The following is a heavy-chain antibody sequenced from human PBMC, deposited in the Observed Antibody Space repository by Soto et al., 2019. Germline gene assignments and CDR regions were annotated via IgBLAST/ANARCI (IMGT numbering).Heavy chain of an antibody. Sequence: QVQLVQSGAEVKKPGASVKVSCKASGYTFTGYYMHWVRQAPGQGLEWMGWINPNSGGTNYAQKFQGWVTMTRDTSISTAYMELSRLRSDDTAVYYCARGKSSSWYAGFDYYYYGMDVWGQGTTVTVSS. V-gene: IGHV1-2*04. J-gene: IGHJ6*02. D-gene: IGHD6-13*01. CDR2: INPNSGGT. CDR3: ARGKSSSWYAGFDYYYYGMDV. CDR1: GYTFTGYY.